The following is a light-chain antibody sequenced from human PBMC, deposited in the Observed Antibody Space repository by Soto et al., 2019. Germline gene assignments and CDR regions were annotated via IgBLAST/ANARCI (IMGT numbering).Light chain of an antibody. J-gene: IGKJ1*01. CDR1: QSISSF. V-gene: IGKV1-39*01. CDR3: HQTDSIPET. Sequence: DIQMTPSPSSLSASVGDRVTITCRASQSISSFLNWYQQKPGKAPKLLIYAASSLQSGVPSRFSGSGSGTDFTLTISSLQPEDFATYYCHQTDSIPETFGQGTKVEIK. CDR2: AAS.